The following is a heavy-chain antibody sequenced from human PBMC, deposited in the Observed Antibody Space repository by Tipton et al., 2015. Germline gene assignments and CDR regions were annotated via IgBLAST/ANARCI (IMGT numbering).Heavy chain of an antibody. CDR1: GGSISSSTDY. D-gene: IGHD3-10*01. Sequence: TLSLTCTVSGGSISSSTDYWSWIRQHPGKGLEWIGYIYYSGSTYYSPSLKSRVTISVDTSKNQFSLKLSSVTAADTAVYYCARVHRSDYYGSGSFPRLDVWGQGTTVTVSS. CDR3: ARVHRSDYYGSGSFPRLDV. J-gene: IGHJ6*02. CDR2: IYYSGST. V-gene: IGHV4-31*03.